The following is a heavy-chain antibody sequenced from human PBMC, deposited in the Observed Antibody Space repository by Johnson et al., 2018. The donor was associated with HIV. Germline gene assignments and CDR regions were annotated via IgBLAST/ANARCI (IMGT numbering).Heavy chain of an antibody. CDR2: LSWNSGSI. CDR1: GFTFDDYA. V-gene: IGHV3-9*01. CDR3: AKDCSISSWSPGCPFDI. Sequence: VQLVESGGGLVQPGRSLRLSCAASGFTFDDYAMHWVRQAPGKGLEWVSGLSWNSGSIGYADSVKGRFTISRDNAKNSLYLQMNSLRAEDTALYYCAKDCSISSWSPGCPFDIWDQGTMVTVSS. J-gene: IGHJ3*02. D-gene: IGHD6-13*01.